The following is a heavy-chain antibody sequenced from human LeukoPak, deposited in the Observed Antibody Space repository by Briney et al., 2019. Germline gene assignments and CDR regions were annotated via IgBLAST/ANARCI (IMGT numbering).Heavy chain of an antibody. CDR1: GFTFSSYS. V-gene: IGHV3-21*01. J-gene: IGHJ3*02. Sequence: KPGGSLGLSCAASGFTFSSYSMNWVRQAPGKGLEWVSSISSSGTYVYYADSVKGRFTISRDNAKNSLSLQMDSLRADDAAVYYCARASSKQLAGYLPDGFDIWGQGTMVTVSS. CDR3: ARASSKQLAGYLPDGFDI. CDR2: ISSSGTYV. D-gene: IGHD3-9*01.